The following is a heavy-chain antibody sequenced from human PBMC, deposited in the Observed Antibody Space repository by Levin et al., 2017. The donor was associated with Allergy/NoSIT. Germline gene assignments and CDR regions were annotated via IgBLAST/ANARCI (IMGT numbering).Heavy chain of an antibody. CDR1: GTSISRGYW. Sequence: SQTLSLTCAVSGTSISRGYWWGWIRQPPGKGLEWIGYIYYTGSTYYSPSLKSRVTMSVDMSRNQFSLKLSPVTAVDTAVYYCARTRDDYNVFEYWGQGTPVTVSS. J-gene: IGHJ4*02. CDR2: IYYTGST. CDR3: ARTRDDYNVFEY. V-gene: IGHV4-28*01. D-gene: IGHD5-24*01.